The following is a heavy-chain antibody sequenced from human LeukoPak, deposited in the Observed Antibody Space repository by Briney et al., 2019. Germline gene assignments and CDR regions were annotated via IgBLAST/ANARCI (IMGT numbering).Heavy chain of an antibody. D-gene: IGHD1-26*01. CDR3: AKGYLVGAIPAADAFDI. J-gene: IGHJ3*02. CDR2: ISWNSGSI. CDR1: GFTFDDYA. V-gene: IGHV3-9*01. Sequence: GGSLRPSCAASGFTFDDYAMHWVRQAPGKGLEWVSGISWNSGSIGYADSVKGRFTISRDNAKNSLYLQMNSLRAEDTALYYCAKGYLVGAIPAADAFDIWGQGTMVTASS.